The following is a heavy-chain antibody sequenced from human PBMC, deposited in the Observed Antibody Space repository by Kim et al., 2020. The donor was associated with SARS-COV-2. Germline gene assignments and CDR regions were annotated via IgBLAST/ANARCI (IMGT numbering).Heavy chain of an antibody. D-gene: IGHD6-19*01. V-gene: IGHV3-74*01. CDR3: ARRQFTSGWYYFDY. Sequence: ADSVKARFTISRDNAKNTQYLQMTRLRAEDTAVYYCARRQFTSGWYYFDYWGQGTLVTVSS. J-gene: IGHJ4*02.